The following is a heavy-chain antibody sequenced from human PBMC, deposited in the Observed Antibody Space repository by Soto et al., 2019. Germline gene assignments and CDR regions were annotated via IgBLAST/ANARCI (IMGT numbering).Heavy chain of an antibody. J-gene: IGHJ5*02. CDR1: GGSISSSSYY. Sequence: QLQLQESGPGLVKPSETLSLTCTVSGGSISSSSYYWGWIRQPPGKGLEWIGSIYYSGSTYYNPSLKSRVTISADTSKNQFSLKLSSVTAADTAVYYCARQLTMVRGVIWGCFDPWGQGTLVTVSS. V-gene: IGHV4-39*01. D-gene: IGHD3-10*01. CDR2: IYYSGST. CDR3: ARQLTMVRGVIWGCFDP.